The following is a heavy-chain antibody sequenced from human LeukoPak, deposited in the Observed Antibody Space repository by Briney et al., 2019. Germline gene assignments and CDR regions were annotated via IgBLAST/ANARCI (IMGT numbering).Heavy chain of an antibody. CDR1: GFTFSSAG. CDR2: IKTITDGGTT. CDR3: TTTAFLGKSPYGLDG. D-gene: IGHD3-3*01. V-gene: IGHV3-15*01. J-gene: IGHJ6*02. Sequence: PGGSLRLTCVASGFTFSSAGMSWVRQAPGKGLEWVGRIKTITDGGTTDYAAPVTGRFTISRDESKDTLFLQMNSLKTEDTAVYYCTTTAFLGKSPYGLDGWGQGNTVTVSS.